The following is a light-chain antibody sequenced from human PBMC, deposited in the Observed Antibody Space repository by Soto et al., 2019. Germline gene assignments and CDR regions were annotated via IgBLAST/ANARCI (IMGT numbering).Light chain of an antibody. CDR3: QSHDSSLSGSRV. V-gene: IGLV1-40*01. CDR2: GNS. Sequence: QSVLTQPPSVSGAPGQRVTISCTGSSSNIGAGYDVHWYQQLPGTAPILLIYGNSNRPSGVPDRFSGSKSGTSASLAITGLQAEDEADYYCQSHDSSLSGSRVFGGGTKLTVL. CDR1: SSNIGAGYD. J-gene: IGLJ2*01.